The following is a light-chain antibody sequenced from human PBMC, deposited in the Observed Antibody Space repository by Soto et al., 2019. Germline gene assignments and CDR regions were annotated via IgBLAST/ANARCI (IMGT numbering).Light chain of an antibody. CDR2: GSS. CDR3: LQSDPSPPWR. CDR1: QSVSSSY. J-gene: IGKJ1*01. Sequence: EIVLTQSPGTLSLSPGERATIFCRASQSVSSSYLAWYQQKPGQAPRLLIYGSSTRAGGIPDRFSGSGSGKDFTLTINSLEPGDFAVNYCLQSDPSPPWRFGQGTRVEPK. V-gene: IGKV3-20*01.